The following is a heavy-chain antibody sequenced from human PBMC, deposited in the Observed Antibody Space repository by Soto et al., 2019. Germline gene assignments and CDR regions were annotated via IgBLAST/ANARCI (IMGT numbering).Heavy chain of an antibody. CDR3: ARDWGSHKYYYDSSGYSRHHY. J-gene: IGHJ4*02. D-gene: IGHD3-22*01. Sequence: LRLSCAASGFTFSSYEMNWVRQAPGKGLEWVSYISSSGSTIYYADSVKGRFTISRDNAKNSLYLQMNSLRAEDTAVYYCARDWGSHKYYYDSSGYSRHHYWGQGTLVTVSS. V-gene: IGHV3-48*03. CDR1: GFTFSSYE. CDR2: ISSSGSTI.